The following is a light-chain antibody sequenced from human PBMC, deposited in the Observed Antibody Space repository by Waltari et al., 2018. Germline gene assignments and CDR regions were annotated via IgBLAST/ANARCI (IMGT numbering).Light chain of an antibody. Sequence: IVMTQSPATLSVSPGEGATLSCRASQTINDNLAWYQQKPGQAPRLLIYGASRRAVGVSGRFRGSGSGTEFTLSISILQSEDFAVYYCQHYHNWPPYTFGQGTKLDIK. CDR1: QTINDN. J-gene: IGKJ2*01. CDR3: QHYHNWPPYT. V-gene: IGKV3-15*01. CDR2: GAS.